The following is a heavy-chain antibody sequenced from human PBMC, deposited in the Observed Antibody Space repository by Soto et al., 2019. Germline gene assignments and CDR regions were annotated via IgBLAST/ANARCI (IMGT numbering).Heavy chain of an antibody. D-gene: IGHD1-26*01. J-gene: IGHJ4*02. CDR3: ARDVGASPDYFDY. Sequence: SETLSLTCTLSGGSISPYYWNWIRQPPGEGLEWIGYIYYSGSTIYNPSLKSRVTISLDTSKNQFSLKLRSMTAADSAVYFCARDVGASPDYFDYWGQGALVTVSS. CDR2: IYYSGST. V-gene: IGHV4-59*01. CDR1: GGSISPYY.